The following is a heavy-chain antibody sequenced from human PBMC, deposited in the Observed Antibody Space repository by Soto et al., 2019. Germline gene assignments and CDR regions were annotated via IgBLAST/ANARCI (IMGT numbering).Heavy chain of an antibody. V-gene: IGHV3-53*01. CDR3: ERPTGNNCNYYYGMDV. CDR2: IYSGGST. Sequence: GGSLRLSCAASGFTVSSNYMSWVRQAPGKGLEWVSVIYSGGSTYYADSVKGRFTTSRDNSKNTLYLQMNSLRAEETAVYYCERPTGNNCNYYYGMDVWGQGTTVTVSS. CDR1: GFTVSSNY. J-gene: IGHJ6*02. D-gene: IGHD1-1*01.